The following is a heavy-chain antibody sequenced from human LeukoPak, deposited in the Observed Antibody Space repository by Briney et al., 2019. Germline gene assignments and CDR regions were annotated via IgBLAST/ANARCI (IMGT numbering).Heavy chain of an antibody. D-gene: IGHD6-6*01. CDR1: GFTFDDYA. CDR2: ISWNSGSI. Sequence: GGSLRLSCAASGFTFDDYAMHWVRQAPGKGLEWVSGISWNSGSIGYADSVKGRFTISRDNAKNSLYLQMNSLRAEDTAVYYCAKDFPVAARFSYWGQGTLVTVSS. J-gene: IGHJ4*02. CDR3: AKDFPVAARFSY. V-gene: IGHV3-9*01.